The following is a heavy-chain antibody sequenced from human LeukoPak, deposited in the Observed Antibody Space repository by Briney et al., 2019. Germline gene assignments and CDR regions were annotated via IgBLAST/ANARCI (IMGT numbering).Heavy chain of an antibody. CDR1: GGSFSGYY. D-gene: IGHD6-19*01. V-gene: IGHV4-34*01. J-gene: IGHJ4*02. CDR2: INHSGST. Sequence: PSETLSLTCAVYGGSFSGYYWSWIRQPPGQGLEWIGEINHSGSTNYNPSLKSRVTISVDTSKNQFSLKLSSVTAADTAVYYCARASSIAVAGPDYWGQGTLVTVSS. CDR3: ARASSIAVAGPDY.